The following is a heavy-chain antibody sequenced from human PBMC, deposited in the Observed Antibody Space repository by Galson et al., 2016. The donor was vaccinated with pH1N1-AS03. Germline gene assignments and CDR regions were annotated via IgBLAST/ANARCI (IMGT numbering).Heavy chain of an antibody. CDR3: ARQDSSGYFHGLDV. Sequence: SVKVSCKASGYVFSDYYIHWVRQAPGQGLEWMGWINPNSGGTLYAPKFQGRVTITRDTSIRTAFMEVTWLTSEDTAVYYCARQDSSGYFHGLDVWGRGTTVTVSS. J-gene: IGHJ3*01. V-gene: IGHV1-2*02. CDR1: GYVFSDYY. CDR2: INPNSGGT. D-gene: IGHD3-22*01.